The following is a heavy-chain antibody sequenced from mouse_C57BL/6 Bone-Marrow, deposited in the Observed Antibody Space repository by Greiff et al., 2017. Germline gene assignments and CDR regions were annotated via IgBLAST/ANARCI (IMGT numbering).Heavy chain of an antibody. CDR1: GFSLSTFGLG. V-gene: IGHV8-8*01. J-gene: IGHJ1*03. Sequence: QVTLKESGPGILQPSQTLSLTCSFSGFSLSTFGLGVGWIRQPSGKGLEWLAHIWWDDDNYYNPALKSRLTISKDTSKNQVFLKIANVDTADTATYYCARIRADGCYVVWYFDVWGTGTTVTVSS. CDR3: ARIRADGCYVVWYFDV. D-gene: IGHD2-3*01. CDR2: IWWDDDN.